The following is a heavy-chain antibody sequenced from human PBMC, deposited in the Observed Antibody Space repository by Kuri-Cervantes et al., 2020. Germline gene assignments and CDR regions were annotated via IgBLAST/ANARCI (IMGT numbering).Heavy chain of an antibody. V-gene: IGHV4-34*01. CDR1: GGSSSSYY. D-gene: IGHD6-6*01. CDR2: INNSVST. Sequence: SETLSLTCAVYGGSSSSYYGSWIRQHPGKGLEWIGEINNSVSTNYNPSHKSRVTISVATSKTQFSLKLSPVTVADTAVYYFARAARLKGKYHYFDYWGQGTLVTVSS. CDR3: ARAARLKGKYHYFDY. J-gene: IGHJ4*02.